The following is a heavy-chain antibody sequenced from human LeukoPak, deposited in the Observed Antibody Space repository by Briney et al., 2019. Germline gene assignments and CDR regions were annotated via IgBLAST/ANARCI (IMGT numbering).Heavy chain of an antibody. V-gene: IGHV3-7*01. J-gene: IGHJ4*02. Sequence: GGSLRLSCAASGFTFSSFWMSWVRQAPGKGLEWVANIKTDGSEKYYVDSVKGRFTISRDNAKNSLSLQMNSLSAEDTAVYYCTRDWGGVAAGIDYWGQGTLVAVSS. CDR2: IKTDGSEK. CDR3: TRDWGGVAAGIDY. D-gene: IGHD6-13*01. CDR1: GFTFSSFW.